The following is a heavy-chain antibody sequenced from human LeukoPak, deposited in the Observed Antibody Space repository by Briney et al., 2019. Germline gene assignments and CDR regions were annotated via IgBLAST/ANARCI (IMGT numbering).Heavy chain of an antibody. D-gene: IGHD3-22*01. Sequence: SVKVSCKASGCTFSSYAISWVRQAPGQGLEWMGGIIPSLGIANYAQKFQGRVTITADKSTSTAYMELSSLRSEDTAVYYCARDYYDSSGPTGMGVWGQGATVTVSS. V-gene: IGHV1-69*10. CDR2: IIPSLGIA. CDR3: ARDYYDSSGPTGMGV. J-gene: IGHJ6*02. CDR1: GCTFSSYA.